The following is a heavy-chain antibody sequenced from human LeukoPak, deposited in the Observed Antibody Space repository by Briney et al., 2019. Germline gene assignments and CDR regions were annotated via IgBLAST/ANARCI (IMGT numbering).Heavy chain of an antibody. V-gene: IGHV4-4*07. CDR3: ARDEWELQFDY. CDR2: IYTSGST. D-gene: IGHD1-26*01. Sequence: PSETLSLTCTVSGGPISSYYWSWIRQPAGKGLEWIGRIYTSGSTNYNPSLKSRVTMSVDTSKNQFSLKLSSVTGADTAVYYCARDEWELQFDYWGQGTLVTVSS. J-gene: IGHJ4*02. CDR1: GGPISSYY.